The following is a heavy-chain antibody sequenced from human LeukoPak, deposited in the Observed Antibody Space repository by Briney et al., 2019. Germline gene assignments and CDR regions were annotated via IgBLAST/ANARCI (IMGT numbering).Heavy chain of an antibody. V-gene: IGHV3-9*01. CDR3: ARARRDNSGYYYDFDY. CDR2: ISWNSGSI. CDR1: GFTFDDYA. Sequence: GRSLRLSCAASGFTFDDYAMHWVRQAPGKGLEWVSGISWNSGSIGYADSVKGRFTISWDNAKNSLYLQMNSLRAEDTAVYFCARARRDNSGYYYDFDYWGQGTLVTVSS. J-gene: IGHJ4*02. D-gene: IGHD3-22*01.